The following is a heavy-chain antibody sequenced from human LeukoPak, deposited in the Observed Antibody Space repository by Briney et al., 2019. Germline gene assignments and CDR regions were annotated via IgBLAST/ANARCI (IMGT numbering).Heavy chain of an antibody. CDR1: GYTFTGYY. CDR3: TRDGITMVRGVIIYYFDY. CDR2: INPNSGGT. J-gene: IGHJ4*02. Sequence: ASVKVSCKASGYTFTGYYMHWVRQAPGQGLEWMGWINPNSGGTNYAQKFQGRVTMTRDTSISTAYMELSRLRSDDTAVYYCTRDGITMVRGVIIYYFDYWGQGTLVTVSS. D-gene: IGHD3-10*01. V-gene: IGHV1-2*02.